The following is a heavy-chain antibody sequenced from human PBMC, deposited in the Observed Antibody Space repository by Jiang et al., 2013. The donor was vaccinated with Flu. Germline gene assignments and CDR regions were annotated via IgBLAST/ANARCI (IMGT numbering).Heavy chain of an antibody. V-gene: IGHV1-18*01. J-gene: IGHJ4*02. D-gene: IGHD6-13*01. CDR3: AREGLAAPDY. Sequence: GQGLEWMGWISAYNGNTNYAQKLQGRVTMTTDTSTSTAYMELRSLRSDDTAVYYCAREGLAAPDYWGQGTLVTVSS. CDR2: ISAYNGNT.